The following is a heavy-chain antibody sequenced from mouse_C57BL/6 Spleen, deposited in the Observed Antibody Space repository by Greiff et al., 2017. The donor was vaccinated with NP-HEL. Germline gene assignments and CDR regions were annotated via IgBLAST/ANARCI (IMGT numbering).Heavy chain of an antibody. CDR2: IYPGDGDT. J-gene: IGHJ4*01. CDR3: ARDEGLREAMDY. Sequence: QVQLQQSGPELVKPGASVKISCKASGYAFSSSWMNWVKQRPGKGLEWIGRIYPGDGDTNYNGKFKGKATLTADKSSSTAYMQLSSLTSEDSAVYFCARDEGLREAMDYWGQGTSVTVSS. V-gene: IGHV1-82*01. D-gene: IGHD2-4*01. CDR1: GYAFSSSW.